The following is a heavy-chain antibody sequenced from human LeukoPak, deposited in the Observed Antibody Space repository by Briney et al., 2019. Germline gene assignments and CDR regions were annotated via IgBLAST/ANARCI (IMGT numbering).Heavy chain of an antibody. CDR2: IYYSGST. J-gene: IGHJ3*02. CDR1: GGSISSYY. V-gene: IGHV4-59*01. D-gene: IGHD3-22*01. Sequence: SETLSLTCTVSGGSISSYYWSWIRQPPGKGLEWIGYIYYSGSTNYNPSLKSRVTISVDTSKNQFSLKLSSVTAADTAVYYCARGMIVVVAHAFDIWGQGTMVTVSS. CDR3: ARGMIVVVAHAFDI.